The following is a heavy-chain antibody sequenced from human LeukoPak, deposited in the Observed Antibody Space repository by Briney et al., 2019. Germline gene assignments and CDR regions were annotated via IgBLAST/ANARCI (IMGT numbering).Heavy chain of an antibody. J-gene: IGHJ4*02. CDR1: GGSISSYY. Sequence: SETLSLTCTVSGGSISSYYWSWIRQPPGKGLEWIGYIYYSGSTNYNPSLKSRVTISVDTSKNQFSLKLSSVTAADTAVYYCARDTGYCSGGSCRYFDYWGQGTLVTVSS. CDR3: ARDTGYCSGGSCRYFDY. V-gene: IGHV4-59*01. CDR2: IYYSGST. D-gene: IGHD2-15*01.